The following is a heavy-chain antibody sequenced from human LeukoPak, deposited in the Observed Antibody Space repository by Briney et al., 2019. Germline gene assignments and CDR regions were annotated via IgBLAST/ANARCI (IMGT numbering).Heavy chain of an antibody. CDR3: AKARTMVRGVSDY. V-gene: IGHV3-21*04. Sequence: PGGSLRLSCAASEFSVGSNYMTWVRQAPGKGLEWVSSISSSSSYIYYADSVKGRFTISRDNSKNTLYLQMNSLRAEDTAVYYCAKARTMVRGVSDYWGQGTLVTVSS. CDR2: ISSSSSYI. D-gene: IGHD3-10*01. CDR1: EFSVGSNY. J-gene: IGHJ4*02.